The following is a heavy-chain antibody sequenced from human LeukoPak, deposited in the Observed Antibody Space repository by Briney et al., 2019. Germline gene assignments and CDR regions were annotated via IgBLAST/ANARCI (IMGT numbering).Heavy chain of an antibody. Sequence: ASVKVSCKASGYTFTTYDITWVRQATGQGLEWIGWMNPNSGNTGYAQQFQGRVSITREISISTAYMELSSLRSEDTAVYYCARDYGGNSGWFDPWGQGTLVTVSS. J-gene: IGHJ5*02. D-gene: IGHD4-23*01. V-gene: IGHV1-8*03. CDR3: ARDYGGNSGWFDP. CDR2: MNPNSGNT. CDR1: GYTFTTYD.